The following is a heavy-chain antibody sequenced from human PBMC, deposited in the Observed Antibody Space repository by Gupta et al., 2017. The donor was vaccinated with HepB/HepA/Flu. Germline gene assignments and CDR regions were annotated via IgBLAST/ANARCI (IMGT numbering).Heavy chain of an antibody. CDR2: ISGSGGST. D-gene: IGHD2/OR15-2a*01. J-gene: IGHJ3*02. CDR1: GFTFSSYA. CDR3: AKVRSTFLRRFYADAFDI. V-gene: IGHV3-23*01. Sequence: EVQLLESGGGLVQPGGSLRLSCAASGFTFSSYAMSWVRQAPGKGLEWVSAISGSGGSTYYADSVKGRFTISRDNSKNTLYLQMNSLRAEDTAVYYCAKVRSTFLRRFYADAFDIWGQGTMVTVSS.